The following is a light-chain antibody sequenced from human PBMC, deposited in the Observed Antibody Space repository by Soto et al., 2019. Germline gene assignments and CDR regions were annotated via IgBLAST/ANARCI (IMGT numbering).Light chain of an antibody. CDR2: DVS. CDR3: SSYRNTMANV. Sequence: QSVLTQPASVSGSPGQSITISCTGTSSDVGGYNYVSWYQHHPGKAPKLIIYDVSDRPSGVSNRFSGSKSGNTASLTISGRQAEDEADYYCSSYRNTMANVFGTGTKVTVL. CDR1: SSDVGGYNY. J-gene: IGLJ1*01. V-gene: IGLV2-14*03.